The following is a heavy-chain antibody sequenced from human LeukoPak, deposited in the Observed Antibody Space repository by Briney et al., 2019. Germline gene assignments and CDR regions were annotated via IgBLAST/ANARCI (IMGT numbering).Heavy chain of an antibody. CDR3: ARPMIVTDAFDI. CDR1: GGSISSSSYY. V-gene: IGHV4-39*07. J-gene: IGHJ3*02. CDR2: IYYSGST. Sequence: PSETLSLTCTVSGGSISSSSYYWGWIRQPPGKGLEWIGSIYYSGSTFYNPSLKSRVTISVDTSRNQFSLKLSSVTAADTAVYYCARPMIVTDAFDIWGQGTMVTVSS. D-gene: IGHD3-22*01.